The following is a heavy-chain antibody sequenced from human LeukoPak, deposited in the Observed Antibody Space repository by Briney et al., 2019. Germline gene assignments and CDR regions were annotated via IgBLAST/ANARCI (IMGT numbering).Heavy chain of an antibody. CDR2: NIPILGIA. V-gene: IGHV1-69*04. CDR3: ARQDPPRTGYSSRGGWFDP. CDR1: GGTFSSYA. Sequence: SVKVSCKASGGTFSSYAISWVRQAPGQGLEWMGRNIPILGIANYAQKFQGRVTITADKSTSTAYMELSSLRSEDTAVYYCARQDPPRTGYSSRGGWFDPWGQGTLVTVSS. D-gene: IGHD6-13*01. J-gene: IGHJ5*02.